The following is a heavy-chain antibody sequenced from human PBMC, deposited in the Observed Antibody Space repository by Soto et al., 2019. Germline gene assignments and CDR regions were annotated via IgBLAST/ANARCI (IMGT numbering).Heavy chain of an antibody. CDR1: GFSLSTSGVG. D-gene: IGHD7-27*01. V-gene: IGHV2-5*02. CDR3: AHSGYVSGNWDQGYLDY. CDR2: IYWDDDK. J-gene: IGHJ4*02. Sequence: QITLKESGPPRVKPTQTLTLTCNFSGFSLSTSGVGVAWLRQPPGKALEWLAVIYWDDDKRYSPSLKNRLTIYKDTAKHQAVLQMASPDPATTTTSFCAHSGYVSGNWDQGYLDYWGPGILIAVSS.